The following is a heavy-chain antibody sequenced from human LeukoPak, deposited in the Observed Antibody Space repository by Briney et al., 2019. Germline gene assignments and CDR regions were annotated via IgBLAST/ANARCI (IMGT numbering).Heavy chain of an antibody. CDR3: ARAPPYYYDSSGYCPFDY. V-gene: IGHV1-69*06. CDR2: IIPIFGTA. CDR1: GGTFSSYA. J-gene: IGHJ4*02. D-gene: IGHD3-22*01. Sequence: SVKVSCKASGGTFSSYAISWVRQAPGQGLEWMGGIIPIFGTANYAQKFQGRVTITADKSTSTAYMELSSLRSEDTAVYYCARAPPYYYDSSGYCPFDYWGQGTLVTVSS.